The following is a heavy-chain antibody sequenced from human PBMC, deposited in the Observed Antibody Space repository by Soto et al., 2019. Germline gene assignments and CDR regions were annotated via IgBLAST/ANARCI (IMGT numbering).Heavy chain of an antibody. D-gene: IGHD1-26*01. J-gene: IGHJ4*02. Sequence: SSETLSLTCAVYGGSFSGYYWTWIRQPPGTGLEWIGEINHSGSTNYNPSLKSRVTISVDTSKNQFSLKVTSVTAADTAVYYCARRYGGNFDYWGQGTLVTVSS. CDR2: INHSGST. CDR1: GGSFSGYY. V-gene: IGHV4-34*01. CDR3: ARRYGGNFDY.